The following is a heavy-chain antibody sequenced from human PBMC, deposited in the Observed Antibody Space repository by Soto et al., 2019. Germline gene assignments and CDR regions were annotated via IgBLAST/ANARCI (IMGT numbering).Heavy chain of an antibody. J-gene: IGHJ4*02. CDR2: IYYSGST. Sequence: PSEALSLTCTVSGGSIISYYWSWILQPPWKGLEWIGYIYYSGSTNYNPSLKSRVTISVDTSKNQFSLKLSSVTAADTAVYYCARYLMWYSGYDGSDYWGQGTLVTVSS. D-gene: IGHD5-12*01. V-gene: IGHV4-59*01. CDR3: ARYLMWYSGYDGSDY. CDR1: GGSIISYY.